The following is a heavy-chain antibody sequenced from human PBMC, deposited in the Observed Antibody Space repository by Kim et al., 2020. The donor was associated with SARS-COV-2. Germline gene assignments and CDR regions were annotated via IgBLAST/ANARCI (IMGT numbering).Heavy chain of an antibody. Sequence: GGSLRLSCAASGFTFSSYAMHWVRQAPGKGLEWLAVISYDGSNKYYADSAKGRFTISRDNAKNTLYLQMNSLRAEDTAVYYCARTTLESASGYPRCCYY. CDR2: ISYDGSNK. D-gene: IGHD2-2*01. CDR3: ARTTLESASGYPRCCYY. CDR1: GFTFSSYA. J-gene: IGHJ6*01. V-gene: IGHV3-30*04.